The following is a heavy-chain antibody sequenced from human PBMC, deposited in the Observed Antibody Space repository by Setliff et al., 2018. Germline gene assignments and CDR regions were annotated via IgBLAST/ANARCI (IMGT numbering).Heavy chain of an antibody. CDR3: ARDGYSSGPHLYYYYYYYYMDV. CDR1: GYAFTSYY. J-gene: IGHJ6*03. D-gene: IGHD6-19*01. V-gene: IGHV1-46*01. Sequence: ASVKVSCKASGYAFTSYYMHWVRQAPGQGLEWMGIINPSGGSTSYAQKFQGRVTMTRDTSTSTVYMELSSLRSEDTAVYYCARDGYSSGPHLYYYYYYYYMDVWGKGTTVTVSS. CDR2: INPSGGST.